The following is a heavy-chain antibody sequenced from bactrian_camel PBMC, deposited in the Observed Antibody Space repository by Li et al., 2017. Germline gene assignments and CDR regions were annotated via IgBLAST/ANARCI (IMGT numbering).Heavy chain of an antibody. V-gene: IGHV3S53*01. CDR1: GFTAETCG. CDR3: AADVGSMSGNCRPNY. Sequence: HVQLVESGGDSVQAGQSLTLSCTVAGFTAETCGMNWYRQAVGDQREWVAAISNAGSTGYAASVKGRFTISQDDATNTVTLQMNSLKPEDTSTYYCAADVGSMSGNCRPNYWGQGTQVTVS. CDR2: ISNAGST. J-gene: IGHJ4*01.